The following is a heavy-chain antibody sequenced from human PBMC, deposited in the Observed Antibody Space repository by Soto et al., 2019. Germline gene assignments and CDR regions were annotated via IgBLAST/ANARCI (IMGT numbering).Heavy chain of an antibody. Sequence: QVQLQESGPGLVKPSQTLSLTCTVSGGSISSGGYYWSWIRQHPGKGLEWIGYIYYSGSTYYNPYLKSRVTISVDTSKNQFSLKLSSVTAADTAVYYCARAAVVTTRHGMDVWGQGTTVTVSS. D-gene: IGHD2-21*02. CDR3: ARAAVVTTRHGMDV. CDR1: GGSISSGGYY. V-gene: IGHV4-31*03. J-gene: IGHJ6*02. CDR2: IYYSGST.